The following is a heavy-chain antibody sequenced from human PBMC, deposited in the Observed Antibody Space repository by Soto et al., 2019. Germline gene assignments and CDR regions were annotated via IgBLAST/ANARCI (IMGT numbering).Heavy chain of an antibody. D-gene: IGHD1-26*01. CDR1: ISTFSDHG. V-gene: IGHV3-30*18. Sequence: SLRLSRAAAISTFSDHGMHWVRQAPGKGVQWVATISHHGIRTHYADNVMGRFTISRDNFKKVVYLHLSSLRVEDTAIYYCAKDWVGGSNNYQLDYWGQGTAVTVSS. CDR3: AKDWVGGSNNYQLDY. J-gene: IGHJ4*02. CDR2: ISHHGIRT.